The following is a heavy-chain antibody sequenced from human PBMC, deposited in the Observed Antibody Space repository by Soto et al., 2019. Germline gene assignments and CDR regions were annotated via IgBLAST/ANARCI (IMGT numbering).Heavy chain of an antibody. J-gene: IGHJ5*02. CDR3: AREGRTGAGFDP. CDR1: GYTFTGYY. Sequence: ASVKVSCEASGYTFTGYYMHWVRQAPGQGLEWMGWINPNSGGTNYAQKFQGWVTMTRDTSISTAYMELSRLRSDDTAVYYCAREGRTGAGFDPWGQGTLVTVSS. D-gene: IGHD1-1*01. V-gene: IGHV1-2*04. CDR2: INPNSGGT.